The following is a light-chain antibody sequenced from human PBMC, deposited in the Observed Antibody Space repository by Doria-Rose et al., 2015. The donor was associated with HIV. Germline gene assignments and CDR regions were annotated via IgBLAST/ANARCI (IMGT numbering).Light chain of an antibody. CDR1: QSFSSTY. V-gene: IGKV3-20*01. Sequence: VLTQSPGTLSLSPGERATLSCRASQSFSSTYLAWYQQKPGQAPSLLVYDGSTRATGIPDRFSASGSGTDFALTINRLEPEDFALYYCHQYGTSWTFGQGTKVEI. CDR2: DGS. CDR3: HQYGTSWT. J-gene: IGKJ1*01.